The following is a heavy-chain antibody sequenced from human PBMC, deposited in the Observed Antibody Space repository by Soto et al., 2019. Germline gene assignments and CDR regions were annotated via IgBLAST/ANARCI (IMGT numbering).Heavy chain of an antibody. D-gene: IGHD5-18*01. CDR2: GHPSGGST. CDR3: AREYVDTAMVNYGMDF. CDR1: GYTFTNYY. V-gene: IGHV1-46*01. J-gene: IGHJ6*04. Sequence: ASVKVSCKASGYTFTNYYMHWVRQAPGQGLEWMGIGHPSGGSTSYAQKFQGRVTMTRDTSTSTVYMELSSLRSEDTAVYYCAREYVDTAMVNYGMDFWGKGTTVTVSS.